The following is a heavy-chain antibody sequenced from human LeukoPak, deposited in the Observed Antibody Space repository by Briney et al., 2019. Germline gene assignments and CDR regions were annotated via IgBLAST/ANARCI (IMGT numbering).Heavy chain of an antibody. Sequence: GRSLRLACAASGFIFSNNGMHWVRQAPGKGLEWVAVISYDGSNKYYADSVKGRFTISRDNSKNTLYLQMNSLRGEDTAVYYCAKSRPAGPGGYFDYWGQGTLVTVSS. V-gene: IGHV3-30*18. J-gene: IGHJ4*02. CDR1: GFIFSNNG. CDR3: AKSRPAGPGGYFDY. CDR2: ISYDGSNK. D-gene: IGHD3-16*01.